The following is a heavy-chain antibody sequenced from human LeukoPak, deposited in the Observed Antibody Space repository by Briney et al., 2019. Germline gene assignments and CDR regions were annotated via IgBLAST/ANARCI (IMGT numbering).Heavy chain of an antibody. Sequence: GGSLRLSCTASGFASAFTFSTYEMNWVRQAPGKGLEWLSHISGSGSTKYHADSVKGRFIVSRDNTKNSLYLQMNSLRVEDTAIYYCARDESAYSYGFHWYFDLWGRGTLVTVPS. CDR1: GFASAFTFSTYE. D-gene: IGHD5-18*01. J-gene: IGHJ2*01. CDR2: ISGSGSTK. V-gene: IGHV3-48*03. CDR3: ARDESAYSYGFHWYFDL.